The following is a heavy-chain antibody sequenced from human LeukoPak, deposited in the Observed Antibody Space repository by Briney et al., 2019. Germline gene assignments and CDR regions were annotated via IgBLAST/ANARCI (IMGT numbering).Heavy chain of an antibody. CDR1: GFTFDDYA. D-gene: IGHD2-2*01. CDR3: AKGDCSSTSCYRTFDY. V-gene: IGHV3-9*01. J-gene: IGHJ4*02. Sequence: GRSLRLSCAASGFTFDDYAMHWVRQAPGKGLEWVSGISWNSGSIGYADSVKGRFTISRDNAKNSLYLQMNSLRAEDTALYYCAKGDCSSTSCYRTFDYWGQGTLVTVSS. CDR2: ISWNSGSI.